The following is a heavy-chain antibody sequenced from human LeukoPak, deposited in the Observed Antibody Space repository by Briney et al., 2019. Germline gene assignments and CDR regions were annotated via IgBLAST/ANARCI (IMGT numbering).Heavy chain of an antibody. CDR2: ISWNSGSI. D-gene: IGHD6-13*01. CDR3: AKDKGSSWYGSWFDP. CDR1: GFTFDDYA. Sequence: PGRSLRLSCAASGFTFDDYAMHWVRHALGKGLEWVSGISWNSGSIGYADPVKGRFTISRDNAKNSLYLQMNSLRAEDTALYYCAKDKGSSWYGSWFDPWGQGTLVTVSS. V-gene: IGHV3-9*01. J-gene: IGHJ5*02.